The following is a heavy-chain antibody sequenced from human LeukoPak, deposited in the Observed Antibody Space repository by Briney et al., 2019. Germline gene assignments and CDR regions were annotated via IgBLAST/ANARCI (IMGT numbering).Heavy chain of an antibody. J-gene: IGHJ5*02. D-gene: IGHD3-10*01. Sequence: ASVKVSCKASGYTFTSYYMHWVRQAPGQRLEWMGWINAGNGNTKYSQEFQGRVTTTRDTSASTAYMELSSLRSEDMAVYYCARGHRYYSSSGSYLRRDSWFDPWGQGTLVTVSS. V-gene: IGHV1-3*03. CDR1: GYTFTSYY. CDR2: INAGNGNT. CDR3: ARGHRYYSSSGSYLRRDSWFDP.